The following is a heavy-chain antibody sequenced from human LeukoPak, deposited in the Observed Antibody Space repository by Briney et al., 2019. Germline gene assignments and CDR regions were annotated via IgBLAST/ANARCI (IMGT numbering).Heavy chain of an antibody. J-gene: IGHJ6*02. CDR2: SDGGGSST. D-gene: IGHD3-10*01. Sequence: PGGSLRLSCAASGLTFSSHWMHWVRQAPGKGLVWVSRSDGGGSSTSYADSVKGRFSISRDNAKNSLYLQMNSLRAEDTAVYYCARGYYYGSGSLKIYYYYGMDVWGQGTTVTVSS. V-gene: IGHV3-74*01. CDR3: ARGYYYGSGSLKIYYYYGMDV. CDR1: GLTFSSHW.